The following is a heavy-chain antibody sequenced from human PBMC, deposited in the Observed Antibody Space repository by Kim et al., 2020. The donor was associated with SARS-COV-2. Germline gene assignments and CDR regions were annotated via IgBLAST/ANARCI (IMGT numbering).Heavy chain of an antibody. D-gene: IGHD6-19*01. CDR2: ISGSGGST. CDR3: AKTIAVAGTAHLASVDY. CDR1: GFTFSSYS. V-gene: IGHV3-23*01. Sequence: GGSLRLSCAASGFTFSSYSMSWVRQAPGKGLEWVSAISGSGGSTYYADSVKGRFTISRDNSKNTLYLQMNSLRAEDTAVYYCAKTIAVAGTAHLASVDYWGQGTLVTVSS. J-gene: IGHJ4*02.